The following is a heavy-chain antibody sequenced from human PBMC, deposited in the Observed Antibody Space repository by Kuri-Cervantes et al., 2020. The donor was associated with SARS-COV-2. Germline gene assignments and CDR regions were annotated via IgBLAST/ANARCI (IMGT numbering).Heavy chain of an antibody. D-gene: IGHD3-9*01. V-gene: IGHV4-34*01. Sequence: SETLSLTCTVSGGSISSHYWSWIRQPPGKGLEWIGEINHSGSTNYNPSLKSRVTISVDTSKNQFSLKLSSVTAADTAVYYCACFIHYDILTGYFYWGQGTLVTVSS. CDR2: INHSGST. J-gene: IGHJ4*02. CDR1: GGSISSHY. CDR3: ACFIHYDILTGYFY.